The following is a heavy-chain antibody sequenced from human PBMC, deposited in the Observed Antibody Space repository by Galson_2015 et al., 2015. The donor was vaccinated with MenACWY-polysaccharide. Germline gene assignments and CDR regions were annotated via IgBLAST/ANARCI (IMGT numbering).Heavy chain of an antibody. CDR3: ARDREQSGGY. Sequence: SVKVSCKASGYTFTGYCIHWVRQAPGQGLEWMGWINPNSGGTNYAQKFQGRVTMTRDTSISTAYMELSRLRSDDTAVYYCARDREQSGGYWGQGTLVTVSS. J-gene: IGHJ4*02. CDR1: GYTFTGYC. D-gene: IGHD1-26*01. CDR2: INPNSGGT. V-gene: IGHV1-2*02.